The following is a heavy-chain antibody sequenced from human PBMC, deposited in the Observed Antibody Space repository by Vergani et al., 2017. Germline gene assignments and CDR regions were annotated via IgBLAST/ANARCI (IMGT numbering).Heavy chain of an antibody. V-gene: IGHV1-2*02. J-gene: IGHJ6*02. CDR2: INPNSGGT. D-gene: IGHD2-15*01. CDR1: GYSLTGYY. CDR3: ARDHCTSGNCYEYYYHGMDV. Sequence: QVQLVQSGAEVKKPGASVKVSCKASGYSLTGYYLHWLRQVPGQGLEWVGWINPNSGGTEYANRFLGRVTMTRDTSISAVYMELSRLTSDDTAVCYCARDHCTSGNCYEYYYHGMDVWGQGTTVTVSS.